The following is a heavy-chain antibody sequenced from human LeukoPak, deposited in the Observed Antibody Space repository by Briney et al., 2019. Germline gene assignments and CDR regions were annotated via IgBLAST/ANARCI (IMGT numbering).Heavy chain of an antibody. V-gene: IGHV4-4*07. Sequence: NSSETLSLTCTVSGDSISTYKWSWIRQSAGKGLEWIGRIYASGSTNYNPSLKSRVTMSVDTSKNQFSLNLSSVTAADMAVYFCVRGIPGATAPDSWGQGTLVTVSS. D-gene: IGHD1-26*01. J-gene: IGHJ4*02. CDR1: GDSISTYK. CDR2: IYASGST. CDR3: VRGIPGATAPDS.